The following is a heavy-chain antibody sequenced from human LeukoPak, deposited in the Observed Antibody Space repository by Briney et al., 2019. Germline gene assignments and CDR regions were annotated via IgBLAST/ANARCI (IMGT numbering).Heavy chain of an antibody. CDR3: ARHTEDFGVVSAPDY. CDR2: IYPGDSDT. V-gene: IGHV5-51*01. D-gene: IGHD3-3*01. J-gene: IGHJ4*02. CDR1: GYSFTSYW. Sequence: GESLKISCKGSGYSFTSYWIGWVRQMPGKGLEWMGIIYPGDSDTRYSPSFQGQVTISADKSISTAYLQWSSLKASDTAMYYCARHTEDFGVVSAPDYWGQGTLVTVSS.